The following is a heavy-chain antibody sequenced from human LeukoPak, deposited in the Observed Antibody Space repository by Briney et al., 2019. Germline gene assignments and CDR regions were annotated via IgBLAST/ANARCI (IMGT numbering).Heavy chain of an antibody. CDR3: AGHDGQLAPPRH. CDR2: VSFSGTS. J-gene: IGHJ4*02. V-gene: IGHV4-39*01. CDR1: GGSISTSYYY. D-gene: IGHD6-6*01. Sequence: SETLSLTCSLSGGSISTSYYYWHWIRQPPGKGLEWMAAVSFSGTSYYNPSLQSRFTVAKDTSRNQFSLRLSSVTAADTAVYFCAGHDGQLAPPRHWGQGTLVTVA.